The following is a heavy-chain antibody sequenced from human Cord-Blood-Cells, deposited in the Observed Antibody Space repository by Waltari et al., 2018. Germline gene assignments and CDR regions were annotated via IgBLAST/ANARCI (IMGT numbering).Heavy chain of an antibody. CDR3: ARGRDYGGNVCYGMDV. CDR2: IHHSGST. J-gene: IGHJ6*02. D-gene: IGHD4-17*01. V-gene: IGHV4-34*01. Sequence: QVQLQQWGAGLLKPSETLSLTCAVYGGSFSGYYWSWIRQPPGKGLEWIGEIHHSGSTNYNPSLKSRVTISVDTSKNQFSLKLSSVTAADTAVYYCARGRDYGGNVCYGMDVWGQGTTVTVSS. CDR1: GGSFSGYY.